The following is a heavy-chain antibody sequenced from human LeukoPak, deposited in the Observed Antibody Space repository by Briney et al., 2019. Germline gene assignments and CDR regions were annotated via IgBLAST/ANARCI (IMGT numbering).Heavy chain of an antibody. CDR3: TYMTPVFTVDL. D-gene: IGHD4-17*01. CDR1: GLLFSDAW. V-gene: IGHV3-15*01. J-gene: IGHJ5*02. CDR2: IKGRTDRETT. Sequence: PGGSLRLSCAVSGLLFSDAWMSWVRQGPGKGLDWVGRIKGRTDRETTDFAAPVKGRFTISRDVSQNTIHLQMNSLRTEDTAVYYCTYMTPVFTVDLWGQGTLVTVSS.